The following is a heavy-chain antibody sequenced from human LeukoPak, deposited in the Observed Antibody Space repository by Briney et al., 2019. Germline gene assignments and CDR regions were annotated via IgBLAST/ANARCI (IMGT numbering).Heavy chain of an antibody. CDR1: GYTFTGYY. Sequence: GASVKVSCKASGYTFTGYYMHWVRQAPGQGLEWMGWINPNSGGTNYAQKFQGRVTMTRDTSISTAYMELGRLRSDDTAVYYCARDGATYYYYYYMDVWGKGTTVTVSS. V-gene: IGHV1-2*02. CDR2: INPNSGGT. J-gene: IGHJ6*03. D-gene: IGHD5-12*01. CDR3: ARDGATYYYYYYMDV.